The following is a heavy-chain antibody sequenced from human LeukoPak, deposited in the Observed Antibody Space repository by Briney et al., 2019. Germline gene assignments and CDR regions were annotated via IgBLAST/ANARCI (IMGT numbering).Heavy chain of an antibody. Sequence: NSGGSLRLSCEASGFNFSDVWMNWVRQAPGKGLEWIGRIKTKTDGRATEYAAPAKGRFTIPRDDSKSTVYLHMNSLKTEDTALYYCVTRITSTGDYWGQGTLVTVSS. CDR3: VTRITSTGDY. CDR1: GFNFSDVW. V-gene: IGHV3-15*01. CDR2: IKTKTDGRAT. J-gene: IGHJ4*02. D-gene: IGHD3-16*01.